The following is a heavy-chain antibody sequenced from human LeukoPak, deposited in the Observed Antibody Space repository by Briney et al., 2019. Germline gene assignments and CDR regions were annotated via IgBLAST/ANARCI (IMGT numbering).Heavy chain of an antibody. Sequence: GGSLRLSCAASGFTFSNAWMSWVRQAPGKGLEWVGRIKSKTDGGTTDYAAPVKGRFTISRDDSKNTLYLQMNSLRAEDTAVYYCAKGAKLTTVTTDYFDYWGQGTLVTVSS. CDR2: IKSKTDGGTT. J-gene: IGHJ4*02. V-gene: IGHV3-15*01. D-gene: IGHD4-17*01. CDR1: GFTFSNAW. CDR3: AKGAKLTTVTTDYFDY.